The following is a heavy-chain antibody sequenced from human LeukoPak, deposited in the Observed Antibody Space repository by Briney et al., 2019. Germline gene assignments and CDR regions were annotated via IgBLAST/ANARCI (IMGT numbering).Heavy chain of an antibody. CDR1: GGSISSSSYY. J-gene: IGHJ5*02. CDR2: IYYSGST. Sequence: ASETLSLTCTVSGGSISSSSYYWGWIRQPPGKGLEWIGSIYYSGSTYYNPSLKSRVTISVDTSKNQFSLKLSSVTAADTAVYYCARHVIYSGDYSYWFDPWGLGTLVTVSS. D-gene: IGHD1-26*01. V-gene: IGHV4-39*01. CDR3: ARHVIYSGDYSYWFDP.